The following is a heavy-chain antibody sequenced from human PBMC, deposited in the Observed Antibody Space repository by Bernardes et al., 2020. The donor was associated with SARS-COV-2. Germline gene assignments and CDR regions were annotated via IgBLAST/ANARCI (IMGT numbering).Heavy chain of an antibody. CDR2: IWYDGSNK. J-gene: IGHJ4*02. Sequence: VGSLILSCAASGFTFSSYGMHWVRQAPGQGLEWVAVIWYDGSNKYYADSVKGRFTISRDNAKNSLHLQLNSLRGEDTALYYCARGYFYGPFDYWGQGILVTVSS. CDR3: ARGYFYGPFDY. D-gene: IGHD5-18*01. CDR1: GFTFSSYG. V-gene: IGHV3-33*03.